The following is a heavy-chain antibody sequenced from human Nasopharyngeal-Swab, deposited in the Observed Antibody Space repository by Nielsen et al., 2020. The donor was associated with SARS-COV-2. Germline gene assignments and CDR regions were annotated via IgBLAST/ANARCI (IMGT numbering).Heavy chain of an antibody. CDR1: GGSISSYY. V-gene: IGHV4-4*07. CDR3: ARDHAVRGADY. Sequence: SETLSLTYTVSGGSISSYYWSWIRQPAGKGLEWIGRIYTTGSTNYNPSLKSRVTMSVDTSKNQFSLKLSSVTAADTAVYYCARDHAVRGADYWGQGTLVNVSS. D-gene: IGHD3-10*01. CDR2: IYTTGST. J-gene: IGHJ4*02.